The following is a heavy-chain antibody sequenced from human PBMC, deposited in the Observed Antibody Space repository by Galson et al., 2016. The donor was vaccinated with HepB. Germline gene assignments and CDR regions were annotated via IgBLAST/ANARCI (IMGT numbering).Heavy chain of an antibody. D-gene: IGHD3-22*01. V-gene: IGHV3-23*01. CDR1: GFTFSSYA. Sequence: SLRLSCAASGFTFSSYAMTWVRQAPGKGLEWVSTISASGDTTHYADSVKGRFNISRDNSKNTVYLRMNSLRVEDMAVYYCAKDGLLYYDSRPYHYGGRGGNGMDVWGPGTTVTVSS. J-gene: IGHJ6*01. CDR2: ISASGDTT. CDR3: AKDGLLYYDSRPYHYGGRGGNGMDV.